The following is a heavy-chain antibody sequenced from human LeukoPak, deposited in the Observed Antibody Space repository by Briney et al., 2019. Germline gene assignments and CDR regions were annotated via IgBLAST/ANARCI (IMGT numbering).Heavy chain of an antibody. Sequence: SETLSLTCTVSGDSISSSSDYWGWIRQPPGKGLEWLGSIYYRGSTYNNPSLKSRVTISVDTSKHQFSLKLSSVTAADTAVYYCASDYWGQGTLVTVSS. CDR3: ASDY. J-gene: IGHJ4*02. CDR1: GDSISSSSDY. CDR2: IYYRGST. V-gene: IGHV4-39*01.